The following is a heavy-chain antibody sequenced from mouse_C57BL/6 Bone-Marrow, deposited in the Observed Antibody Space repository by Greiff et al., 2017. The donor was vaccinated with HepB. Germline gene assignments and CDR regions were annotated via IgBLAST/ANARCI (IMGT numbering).Heavy chain of an antibody. Sequence: QVQLQQSGAELARPGASVKLSCKASGYTFTSYGISWVKQRTGQGLEWIGEIYPRSGNTYYNEKFKGKATLTADKSSSRAYMELRSLTSEDSAVYFCAREGTTVVALYYYAMDYWGQGTSVTVSS. V-gene: IGHV1-81*01. CDR3: AREGTTVVALYYYAMDY. J-gene: IGHJ4*01. CDR1: GYTFTSYG. CDR2: IYPRSGNT. D-gene: IGHD1-1*01.